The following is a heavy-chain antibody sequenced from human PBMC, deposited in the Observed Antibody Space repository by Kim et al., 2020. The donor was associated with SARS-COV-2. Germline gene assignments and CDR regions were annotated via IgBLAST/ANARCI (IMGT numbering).Heavy chain of an antibody. CDR1: GGTFSSYA. V-gene: IGHV1-69*13. CDR2: IIPIFGTA. J-gene: IGHJ5*02. D-gene: IGHD3-22*01. Sequence: VKVSCKASGGTFSSYAISWVRQAPGQGLEWMGGIIPIFGTANYAQKFQGRVTITADESTSTAYMELSSLRSEDTAVYYCARGYDSSGFTWRVWFDPWGQRTLVTVSS. CDR3: ARGYDSSGFTWRVWFDP.